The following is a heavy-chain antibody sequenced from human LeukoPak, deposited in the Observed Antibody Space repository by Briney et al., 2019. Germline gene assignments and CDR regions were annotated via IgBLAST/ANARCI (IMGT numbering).Heavy chain of an antibody. V-gene: IGHV3-9*01. J-gene: IGHJ5*02. CDR1: GFTFDDYA. CDR3: GSGPVGTTVP. Sequence: GGSLRLSCAASGFTFDDYAMHWVRQAPGKGLEWVSGISWNSGSIGYADSVKGRFTISRDNAKNSLYLQMHSLIAADTAVYYCGSGPVGTTVPWGQGTLVTVSS. CDR2: ISWNSGSI. D-gene: IGHD1-1*01.